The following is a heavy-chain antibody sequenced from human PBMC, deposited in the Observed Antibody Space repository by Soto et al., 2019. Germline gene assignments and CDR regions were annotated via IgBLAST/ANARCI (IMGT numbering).Heavy chain of an antibody. J-gene: IGHJ6*02. V-gene: IGHV3-30*18. CDR2: ISYDGSNK. CDR1: GFTFSSYG. Sequence: QVQLVESGGGVVQPGRSLRLSCAASGFTFSSYGMHWVRQAPGKGLEWVAVISYDGSNKYYADSVKGRFTISRDNSKKTLYLQMNSLRAEDTAVYYCAKDSRAGYYYYYGMDVWGQGTTVTVSS. CDR3: AKDSRAGYYYYYGMDV.